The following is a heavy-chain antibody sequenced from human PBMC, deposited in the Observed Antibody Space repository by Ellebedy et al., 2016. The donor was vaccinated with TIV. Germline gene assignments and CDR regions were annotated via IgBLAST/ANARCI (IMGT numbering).Heavy chain of an antibody. V-gene: IGHV3-7*01. CDR3: VGFGVFNL. Sequence: PGGSLRLSCVGSGFSFSSYWMSWVRQAPGKGLEWVASIKQEGYEEDYVESVEGRFTISRENAKNALFLQMDGLRVDDAAVYYCVGFGVFNLWGQGAPVTVSS. CDR2: IKQEGYEE. D-gene: IGHD3-3*01. J-gene: IGHJ5*02. CDR1: GFSFSSYW.